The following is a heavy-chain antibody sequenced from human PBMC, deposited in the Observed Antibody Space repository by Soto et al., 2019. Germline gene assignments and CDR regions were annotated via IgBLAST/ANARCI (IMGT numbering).Heavy chain of an antibody. CDR3: AGWSGVGVAGMDV. V-gene: IGHV4-30-4*01. J-gene: IGHJ6*02. D-gene: IGHD2-15*01. CDR2: SFYSGIT. Sequence: QVQLQESGPRLVKPLQTLSLTCTVSGDSINSGDYYWSWIRQPPGRGLEWVGYSFYSGITDYNPSLKSRMTISMDTSKNQFSRGLNSVTAADTAVYFCAGWSGVGVAGMDVWGQGTTVSVSS. CDR1: GDSINSGDYY.